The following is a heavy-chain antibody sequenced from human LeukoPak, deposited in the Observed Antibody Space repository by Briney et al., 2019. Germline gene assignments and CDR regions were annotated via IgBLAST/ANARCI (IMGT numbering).Heavy chain of an antibody. CDR3: DLGYYSRFDY. D-gene: IGHD3-3*01. V-gene: IGHV4-39*01. Sequence: SETLSLTCTVSGASINSSSYYWGWIRQPPGKGLEWIGSIYYSGSTYYNPSLKSRVTISVETSKNQFSLKLSSVTAADTAVYYCDLGYYSRFDYWGQGTLVTVSS. CDR1: GASINSSSYY. CDR2: IYYSGST. J-gene: IGHJ4*02.